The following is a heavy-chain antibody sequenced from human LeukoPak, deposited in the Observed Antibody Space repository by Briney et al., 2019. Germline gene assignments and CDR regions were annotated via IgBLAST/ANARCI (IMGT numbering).Heavy chain of an antibody. D-gene: IGHD3-16*01. CDR2: INHSGST. Sequence: PSETLSLTCAVYGGSFSGYYWSWIRQPPGKGLEWIGEINHSGSTNYNPSLKSRVTISVDTSKNQFSLKLSSVTAADTAVYYCARGGFGYSYFDYWGQGTLVTVSS. CDR1: GGSFSGYY. J-gene: IGHJ4*02. V-gene: IGHV4-34*01. CDR3: ARGGFGYSYFDY.